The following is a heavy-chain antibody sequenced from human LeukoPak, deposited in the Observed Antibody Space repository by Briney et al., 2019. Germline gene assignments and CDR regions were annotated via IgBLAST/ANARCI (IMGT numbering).Heavy chain of an antibody. CDR1: GFTFRSFA. J-gene: IGHJ4*02. V-gene: IGHV3-23*01. CDR2: ISASGGNT. D-gene: IGHD2/OR15-2a*01. CDR3: AKDGQEIGSPDYFDY. Sequence: PGGSLRLSCAASGFTFRSFAMTWVRQAPGKGLEWVSGISASGGNTYYADSVKGRFTISRDNSKNTLFLRMNSLRAEDTAVYYCAKDGQEIGSPDYFDYWGQGTLVTVSS.